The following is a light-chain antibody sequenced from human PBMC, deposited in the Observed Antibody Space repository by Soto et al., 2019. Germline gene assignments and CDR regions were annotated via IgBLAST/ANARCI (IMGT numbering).Light chain of an antibody. Sequence: DIQMTQSPSTLSASGGDRVTITCRASQSISGWLAWYQQKPGKAPNLLIYKASTLESGVPSRFSGSGSGTEFTLTISILQPDDFATYYCLQSNSYPWTFGQGTKVDIK. CDR2: KAS. V-gene: IGKV1-5*03. J-gene: IGKJ1*01. CDR1: QSISGW. CDR3: LQSNSYPWT.